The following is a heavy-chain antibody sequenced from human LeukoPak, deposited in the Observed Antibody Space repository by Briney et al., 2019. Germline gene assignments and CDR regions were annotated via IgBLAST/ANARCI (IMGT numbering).Heavy chain of an antibody. CDR2: ISSSSRYI. D-gene: IGHD4-11*01. Sequence: GGSLRLSCAASGFTFSSYSMNWVRQAPGKGLEWVSSISSSSRYIYYADSVKGRFTISRDDAKNSLYLQMNSLRAEDTAVYYCARDLFPSTTAYFDYWGQGTLVTVSS. CDR3: ARDLFPSTTAYFDY. V-gene: IGHV3-21*01. CDR1: GFTFSSYS. J-gene: IGHJ4*02.